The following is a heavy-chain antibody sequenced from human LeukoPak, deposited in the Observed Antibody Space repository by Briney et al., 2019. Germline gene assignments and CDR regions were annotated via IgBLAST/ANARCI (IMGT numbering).Heavy chain of an antibody. D-gene: IGHD3-22*01. CDR1: GFSFSTYS. J-gene: IGHJ4*02. V-gene: IGHV3-23*01. Sequence: GGSLRLSCAASGFSFSTYSMNWVRQAPGKGLECVSVISGSGDGTYYADSVKGRFTISRDNSKNTLYLQMNSLRAEDTALYYCAKDLVYYYDSSGSNFDYWGQGTLVTVSS. CDR3: AKDLVYYYDSSGSNFDY. CDR2: ISGSGDGT.